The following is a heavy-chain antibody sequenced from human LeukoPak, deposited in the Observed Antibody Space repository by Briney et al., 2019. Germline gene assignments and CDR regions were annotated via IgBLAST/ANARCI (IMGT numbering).Heavy chain of an antibody. J-gene: IGHJ4*02. D-gene: IGHD6-13*01. CDR1: GYTFSGYF. V-gene: IGHV1-46*03. CDR2: INPSGGST. CDR3: AREAPQSIAAAGLDY. Sequence: ASVKVSCKASGYTFSGYFMHWVRQAPGQGLEWMGIINPSGGSTSYAQKFQGRVTMTRDTSTSTVYMELSSLRSEDTAVYYCAREAPQSIAAAGLDYWGQGTLVTVSS.